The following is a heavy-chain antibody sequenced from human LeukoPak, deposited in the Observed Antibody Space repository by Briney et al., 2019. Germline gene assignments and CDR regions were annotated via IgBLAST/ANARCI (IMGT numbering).Heavy chain of an antibody. J-gene: IGHJ4*02. V-gene: IGHV3-49*03. CDR2: IRSNAYGETT. Sequence: GGTLRLSCTASGFTFGDYAMSWFRQAPGKGLEWVSFIRSNAYGETTEYAASVKGRFTISRDDSKIITYLQMNSLKTEATAVYYYTREEVSGSYPSFDYWGQGTMVTVSS. CDR3: TREEVSGSYPSFDY. D-gene: IGHD1-26*01. CDR1: GFTFGDYA.